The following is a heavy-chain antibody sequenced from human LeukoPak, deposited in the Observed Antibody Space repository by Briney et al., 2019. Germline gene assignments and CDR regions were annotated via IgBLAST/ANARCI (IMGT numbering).Heavy chain of an antibody. Sequence: SETLSLTCSVSGDSISSSRHYWVWIRQPPGKGLEWIGSILYTGSAFYNPSLKSRMTISVDTSKNQFSLNLTSVTAADTAVYYCAREGRLMGYSGGLGFVYWGQGTLVTVSS. CDR1: GDSISSSRHY. CDR3: AREGRLMGYSGGLGFVY. CDR2: ILYTGSA. J-gene: IGHJ4*02. V-gene: IGHV4-39*07. D-gene: IGHD6-19*01.